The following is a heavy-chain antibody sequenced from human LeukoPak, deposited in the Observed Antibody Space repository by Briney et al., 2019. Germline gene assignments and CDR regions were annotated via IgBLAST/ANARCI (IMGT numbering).Heavy chain of an antibody. Sequence: GGSLRLSCAASGFTFSSYEMNWVRQAPGKGLEWVSYISSSGSTIYYADSVEGRFTISRDNAKNSLYLQMNSLRAEDTAVYYCARGSGYCSSSSCKRSIYYYGMDVWGQGTTVTVSS. CDR2: ISSSGSTI. CDR3: ARGSGYCSSSSCKRSIYYYGMDV. D-gene: IGHD2-2*01. V-gene: IGHV3-48*03. CDR1: GFTFSSYE. J-gene: IGHJ6*02.